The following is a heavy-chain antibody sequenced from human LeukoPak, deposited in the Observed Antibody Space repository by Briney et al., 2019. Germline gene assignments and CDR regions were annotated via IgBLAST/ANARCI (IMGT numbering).Heavy chain of an antibody. CDR2: IYSGGST. V-gene: IGHV3-53*01. D-gene: IGHD1-26*01. Sequence: PGGSLRLSCAASGFTLSSNYMSWVRQAPGKGLEWVSVIYSGGSTYYADSVKGRFTISRDNSKNTLYLQMNSLRAEDTAVYYCAREKGIVGATSYHYYMDVWGKGTTVTVSS. CDR1: GFTLSSNY. CDR3: AREKGIVGATSYHYYMDV. J-gene: IGHJ6*03.